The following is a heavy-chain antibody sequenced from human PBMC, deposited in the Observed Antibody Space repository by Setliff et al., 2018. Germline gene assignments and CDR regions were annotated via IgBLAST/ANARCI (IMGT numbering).Heavy chain of an antibody. CDR3: ARGRDFWSGYLVY. CDR1: GYTFTGYY. CDR2: INPNSGGT. V-gene: IGHV1-2*06. D-gene: IGHD3-3*01. J-gene: IGHJ4*02. Sequence: ASVKVSCKASGYTFTGYYMHWVRQAPGQGLEWMGRINPNSGGTNYAQKFQGRVTMTRDTSIGTAYMELSRLRSDDTAVYYCARGRDFWSGYLVYWGQGTLVTVSS.